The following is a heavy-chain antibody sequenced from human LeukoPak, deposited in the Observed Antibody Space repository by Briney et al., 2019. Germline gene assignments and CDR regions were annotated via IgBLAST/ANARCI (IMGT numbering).Heavy chain of an antibody. J-gene: IGHJ3*02. Sequence: ASQSLSLTCPVAGRSISKYYWSCIRHPPGEGLEWIGYIYNSGSTKYNPSLRNRETIPVDTSNTTFSLKLSSVTAADTAVYYCARHRRHYDILTGYYAGHFDIWGQGTMVTVSS. D-gene: IGHD3-9*01. CDR3: ARHRRHYDILTGYYAGHFDI. V-gene: IGHV4-59*08. CDR1: GRSISKYY. CDR2: IYNSGST.